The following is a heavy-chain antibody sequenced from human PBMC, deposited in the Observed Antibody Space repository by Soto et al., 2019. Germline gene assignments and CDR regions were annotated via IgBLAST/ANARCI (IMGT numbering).Heavy chain of an antibody. CDR3: AGAHSSGWYPFDY. J-gene: IGHJ4*02. V-gene: IGHV1-2*04. D-gene: IGHD6-19*01. Sequence: QVQLVQSGAEVKKPGASVKVSCKASGYTFTGHYIHWVRQAPGQGLEWMGWINPNSGGTNYAQKFQGWVTMTRETAITTAYMELSRLKSDDTAVYYCAGAHSSGWYPFDYWGQGTLVTVSS. CDR1: GYTFTGHY. CDR2: INPNSGGT.